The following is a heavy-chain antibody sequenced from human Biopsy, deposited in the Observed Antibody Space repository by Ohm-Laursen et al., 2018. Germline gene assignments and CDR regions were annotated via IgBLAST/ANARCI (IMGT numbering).Heavy chain of an antibody. CDR1: GFTFSSYE. Sequence: SLRLSCAASGFTFSSYEMNWVRQAPGKGLEWVSYISSSGSTIHYADSVKGRFTIPRDNAKNSLYLQMNSLRAEDTAVYYCARDYPSYSSVWYREPIIHCWGQGTLVTVSS. CDR3: ARDYPSYSSVWYREPIIHC. D-gene: IGHD6-19*01. V-gene: IGHV3-48*03. CDR2: ISSSGSTI. J-gene: IGHJ4*02.